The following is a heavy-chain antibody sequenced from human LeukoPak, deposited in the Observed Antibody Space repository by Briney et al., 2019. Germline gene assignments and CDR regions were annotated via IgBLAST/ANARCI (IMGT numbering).Heavy chain of an antibody. CDR1: GYSISSGYY. D-gene: IGHD3-22*01. J-gene: IGHJ6*03. CDR3: TVVVVSYYYYMDV. V-gene: IGHV4-38-2*01. CDR2: IYHSGST. Sequence: KPSETLSLTCAVSGYSISSGYYWGWIRQPPGKGLEWIGSIYHSGSTYYNPSLKSRVTISVDTSKNQFSLKLSSVTAADTAVYYCTVVVVSYYYYMDVWGKGTTVTVSS.